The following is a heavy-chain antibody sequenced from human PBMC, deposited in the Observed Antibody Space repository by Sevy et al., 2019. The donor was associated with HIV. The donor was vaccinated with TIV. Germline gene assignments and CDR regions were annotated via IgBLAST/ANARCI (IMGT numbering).Heavy chain of an antibody. D-gene: IGHD3-10*01. V-gene: IGHV3-21*01. CDR3: ERAVHRNILKGSGDSSRRDIDLHQNDY. J-gene: IGHJ4*02. CDR1: GFTFSSYS. CDR2: ISSSSSYI. Sequence: GGSLRLSCAASGFTFSSYSMNWVRQAPGKGLEWVSSISSSSSYIYYADSVKGRFTISRDNAKNSLYLQMNSLRAVDTAVYYCERAVHRNILKGSGDSSRRDIDLHQNDYWGQGTLVTVSS.